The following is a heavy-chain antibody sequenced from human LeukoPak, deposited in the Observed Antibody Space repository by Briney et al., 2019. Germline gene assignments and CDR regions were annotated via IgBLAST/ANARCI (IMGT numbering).Heavy chain of an antibody. Sequence: GRSLRLSCAASGLTFSTYAMNWVRQAPGRGLEWVSVIYSGGSTYYADSVKGRFTISRDNSKNTLFLQMNSLRAGDTAVYYCARGTVTMVDYWGQGTLVTVSS. CDR3: ARGTVTMVDY. D-gene: IGHD3-10*01. J-gene: IGHJ4*02. CDR2: IYSGGST. V-gene: IGHV3-66*01. CDR1: GLTFSTYA.